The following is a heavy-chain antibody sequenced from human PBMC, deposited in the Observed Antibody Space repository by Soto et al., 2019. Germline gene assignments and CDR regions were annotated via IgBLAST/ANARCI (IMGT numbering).Heavy chain of an antibody. CDR1: GYTFTSYA. Sequence: ASVKVSCKASGYTFTSYAMHWVRQAPGQRLEWMGWINAGNGNTKYSQKFQGRVTITRDTSASTVYMELSSLRSEDTAVYYCARGGHVVVVTAAFDYWGQGTLVTVSS. CDR2: INAGNGNT. CDR3: ARGGHVVVVTAAFDY. D-gene: IGHD2-21*02. J-gene: IGHJ4*02. V-gene: IGHV1-3*01.